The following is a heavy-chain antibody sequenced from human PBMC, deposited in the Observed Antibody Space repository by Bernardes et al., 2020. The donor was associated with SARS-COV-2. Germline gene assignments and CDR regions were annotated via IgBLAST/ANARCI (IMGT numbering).Heavy chain of an antibody. V-gene: IGHV3-23*01. J-gene: IGHJ6*02. CDR2: ISGSGGRT. Sequence: GSLRLSCGVSGFIFSSYAASWVRQAPGKGLEWVSGISGSGGRTYYADSVKGRFTISRDNSKNTLYLQMNSLRAEDTAVYYCAKLIFELGYCSGGSCPYYYYYGLDVWGQGTTVTVSS. D-gene: IGHD2-15*01. CDR1: GFIFSSYA. CDR3: AKLIFELGYCSGGSCPYYYYYGLDV.